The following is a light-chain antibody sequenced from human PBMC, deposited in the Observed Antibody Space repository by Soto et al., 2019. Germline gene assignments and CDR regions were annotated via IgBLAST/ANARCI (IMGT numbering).Light chain of an antibody. CDR1: QSISNF. CDR3: QQSYDTPLT. Sequence: DIPMTQSPSSLSASVGDRVTITCRASQSISNFLNWYQQEPGKAPKLLIYAASSLQSGVPSRFSGSASGTDFTLTISSLQPEDFATYYCQQSYDTPLTFGQGTRLDVK. CDR2: AAS. J-gene: IGKJ5*01. V-gene: IGKV1-39*01.